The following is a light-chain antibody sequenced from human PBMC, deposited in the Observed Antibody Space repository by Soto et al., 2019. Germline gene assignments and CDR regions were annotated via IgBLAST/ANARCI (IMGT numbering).Light chain of an antibody. CDR3: QQYNKFPSLT. CDR2: AAS. CDR1: QSVSSN. V-gene: IGKV3-15*01. J-gene: IGKJ4*01. Sequence: EIVMTQSPATLSVSPGERATLSCRASQSVSSNLAWYQQKPGQAPRLLIYAASNRATGIPARFSGSGSVTEFTLTISSLQSEDFALYYCQQYNKFPSLTFGGGTKVDIK.